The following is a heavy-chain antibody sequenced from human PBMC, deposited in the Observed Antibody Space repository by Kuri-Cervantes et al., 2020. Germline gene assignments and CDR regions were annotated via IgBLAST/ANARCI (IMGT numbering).Heavy chain of an antibody. V-gene: IGHV3-30*18. D-gene: IGHD4-23*01. Sequence: GESLKISCAASGFTFSSYGMHWVRQAPGKGLEWVAVISYDGSNKYYADSVKGRFTISGDNSKNTLYLQMNSLRAEDTAVYYCAKDSYGGIHPDAFDIWGQGTMVTVSS. J-gene: IGHJ3*02. CDR2: ISYDGSNK. CDR3: AKDSYGGIHPDAFDI. CDR1: GFTFSSYG.